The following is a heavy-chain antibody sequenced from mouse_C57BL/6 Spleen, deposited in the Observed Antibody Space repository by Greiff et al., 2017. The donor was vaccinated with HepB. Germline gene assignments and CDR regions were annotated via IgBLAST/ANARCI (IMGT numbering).Heavy chain of an antibody. J-gene: IGHJ3*01. CDR2: IYPGDGDT. CDR1: GYAFSSSW. V-gene: IGHV1-82*01. CDR3: ARDYGSSYSWFAY. Sequence: QVQLQQSGPELVKPGASVKISCKASGYAFSSSWMNWVKQRPGKGLEWIGRIYPGDGDTNYNGKFKGKATLTADKSSSTAYMQLSSLTSEDSAVYFCARDYGSSYSWFAYWGQGTLFTVSA. D-gene: IGHD1-1*01.